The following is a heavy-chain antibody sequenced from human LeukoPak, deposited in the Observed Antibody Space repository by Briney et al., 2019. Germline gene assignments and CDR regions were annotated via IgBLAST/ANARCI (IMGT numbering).Heavy chain of an antibody. V-gene: IGHV4-34*01. CDR1: GGSFSGYY. CDR3: ARVYSYGFSSIDY. Sequence: SETLSLTCAVYGGSFSGYYWSWIRQPPGKGLEWIGEINYSGSTNYNPSLKSRVTMSVDTSKNQFSLKLASVTAADTAVYYCARVYSYGFSSIDYWGQGTLVTVSS. D-gene: IGHD5-18*01. J-gene: IGHJ4*02. CDR2: INYSGST.